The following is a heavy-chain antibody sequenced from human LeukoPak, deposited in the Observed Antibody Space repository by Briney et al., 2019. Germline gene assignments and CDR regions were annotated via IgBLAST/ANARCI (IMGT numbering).Heavy chain of an antibody. V-gene: IGHV3-11*04. CDR1: GFTFGDYS. D-gene: IGHD6-19*01. CDR3: ARRGLAVAGPFDY. J-gene: IGHJ4*02. CDR2: ISGSGSTI. Sequence: GGSLRLSCAASGFTFGDYSMTWIRQAPGKGLEWVSYISGSGSTIYYADSVKGRFTISRDNAKNSLYLQMNSLRAEDTAVYYCARRGLAVAGPFDYWGQGTLVTVSS.